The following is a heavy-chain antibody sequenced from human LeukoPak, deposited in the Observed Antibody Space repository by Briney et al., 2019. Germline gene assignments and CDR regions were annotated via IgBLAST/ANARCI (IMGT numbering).Heavy chain of an antibody. J-gene: IGHJ6*03. CDR3: ASMGSGYYYYYMDV. D-gene: IGHD3-10*01. V-gene: IGHV4-4*07. CDR1: GGSISSYY. CDR2: IYTSGST. Sequence: SETLSLTCTVSGGSISSYYWSWIRQPAGKGLEWIGRIYTSGSTNYNPSLKSRVTMSVDTSKNQFSLKLSSVTAADTAVYYCASMGSGYYYYYMDVWGKGTTVTVSS.